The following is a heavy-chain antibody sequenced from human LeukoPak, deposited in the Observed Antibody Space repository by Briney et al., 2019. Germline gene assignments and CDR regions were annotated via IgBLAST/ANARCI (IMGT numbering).Heavy chain of an antibody. CDR2: MNPNSGRT. Sequence: ASVKVSCEASGYTFTNYYMHWVRQAPGQGLEWMGWMNPNSGRTGYAQNFQGRITITRNTSISTAYMELSSLRSEDTAVYYCTRETSSRYFDYWGQGTLVTVSS. CDR3: TRETSSRYFDY. J-gene: IGHJ4*02. V-gene: IGHV1-8*03. CDR1: GYTFTNYY.